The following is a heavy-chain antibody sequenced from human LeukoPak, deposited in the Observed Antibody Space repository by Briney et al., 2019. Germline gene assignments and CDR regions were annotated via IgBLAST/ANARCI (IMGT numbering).Heavy chain of an antibody. CDR1: GFTFSNFW. V-gene: IGHV3-7*05. CDR3: AVDSFWTRFDP. Sequence: GGSLRLSCCASGFTFSNFWMTWVRQAPGKGLEWVANIKQDGSNKYYVDSVKGRFTISRDNAKDSLYLQMDSLRAEDTAVYYCAVDSFWTRFDPWGQGTLVTVSS. J-gene: IGHJ5*02. D-gene: IGHD3/OR15-3a*01. CDR2: IKQDGSNK.